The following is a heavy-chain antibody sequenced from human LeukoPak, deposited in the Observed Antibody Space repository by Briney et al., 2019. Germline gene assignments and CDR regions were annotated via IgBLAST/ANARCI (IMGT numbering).Heavy chain of an antibody. CDR2: ITSSSDYT. V-gene: IGHV3-11*05. D-gene: IGHD1-26*01. CDR3: ARGSYYYFDY. J-gene: IGHJ4*02. Sequence: GGSLRLSCVDSGFSFSNYHMSWIRQAPGKGLEWLSYITSSSDYTNYADSVKGRFTISRDNAKKSLYLQMKSLRGEDTAVYYCARGSYYYFDYWGQGTLVTVSS. CDR1: GFSFSNYH.